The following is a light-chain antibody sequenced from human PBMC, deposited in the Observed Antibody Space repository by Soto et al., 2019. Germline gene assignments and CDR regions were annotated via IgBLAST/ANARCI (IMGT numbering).Light chain of an antibody. J-gene: IGKJ4*01. Sequence: ELVLTQSPGTLSLSPGDRATLSCTSSQSAYSSYLSWYQQKPGQAPRLLIYGASNRATGIPDRFSGSGSGTDFTLTISGLEPEDFAVYYCQQYGTSLFTFGGGTKVDIK. CDR1: QSAYSSY. CDR2: GAS. V-gene: IGKV3-20*01. CDR3: QQYGTSLFT.